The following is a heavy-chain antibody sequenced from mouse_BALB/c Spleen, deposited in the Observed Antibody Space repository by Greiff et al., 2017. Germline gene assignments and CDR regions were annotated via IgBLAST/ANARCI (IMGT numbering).Heavy chain of an antibody. V-gene: IGHV2-2*02. CDR2: IWSGGST. Sequence: QVQLQQSGPGLVQPSQSLSITCTVSGFSLTSYGVHWVRQSPGKGLEWLGVIWSGGSTDYNAAFISRLSISKDNSKSQVFFKMNSLQANDTAIYYCARIYYDYDPFMDYWGQGTSVTVSS. CDR1: GFSLTSYG. J-gene: IGHJ4*01. D-gene: IGHD2-4*01. CDR3: ARIYYDYDPFMDY.